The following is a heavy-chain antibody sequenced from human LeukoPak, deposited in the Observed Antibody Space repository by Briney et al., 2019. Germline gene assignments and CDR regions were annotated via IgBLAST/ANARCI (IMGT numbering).Heavy chain of an antibody. Sequence: AGGSLRLSCAASGFTFSSYSMNWVRQAPGKGLEWVSSISSSSSYIYYADSVKGRFTISRDNAKNSLYLQMNSLRAEDTAVYYCARVLKARELLGADFEYWGQGTLVTVSS. V-gene: IGHV3-21*01. CDR3: ARVLKARELLGADFEY. CDR1: GFTFSSYS. D-gene: IGHD1-26*01. CDR2: ISSSSSYI. J-gene: IGHJ4*02.